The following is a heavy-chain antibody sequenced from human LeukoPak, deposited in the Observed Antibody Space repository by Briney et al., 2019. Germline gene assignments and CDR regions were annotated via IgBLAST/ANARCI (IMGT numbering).Heavy chain of an antibody. D-gene: IGHD1-26*01. CDR3: ARDSIVGAIGWFDP. J-gene: IGHJ5*02. CDR2: ISSSGSI. Sequence: GGSLRLSGAGSGFTFSTYTMNWLRQAPGKGLDWVSSISSSGSIYYADSLKGRISISRDNAKSSLHLQMSSLRADDSAVYYCARDSIVGAIGWFDPWGQGTPVTVSS. V-gene: IGHV3-69-1*01. CDR1: GFTFSTYT.